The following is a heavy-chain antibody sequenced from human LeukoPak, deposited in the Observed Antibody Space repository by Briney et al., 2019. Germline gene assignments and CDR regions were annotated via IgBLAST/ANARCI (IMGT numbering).Heavy chain of an antibody. J-gene: IGHJ4*02. V-gene: IGHV1-69*05. Sequence: GASVKVSCKASGGTFSSYAISWVRQAPGQGLEWMGGIIPIFGTANYAQKFQGRVTMTRDMSTSTVYMELSSLRSEDTAVYYCARDLWRYTPGIAVAGTFGYWGQGTLVTVSS. CDR1: GGTFSSYA. D-gene: IGHD6-19*01. CDR2: IIPIFGTA. CDR3: ARDLWRYTPGIAVAGTFGY.